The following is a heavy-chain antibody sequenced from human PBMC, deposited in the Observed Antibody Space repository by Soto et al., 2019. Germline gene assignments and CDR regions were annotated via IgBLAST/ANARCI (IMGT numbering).Heavy chain of an antibody. V-gene: IGHV3-53*01. J-gene: IGHJ6*02. CDR3: ARDGHYGMDV. Sequence: PGGSLRLSCAASGFTVSSNYMSWVRQAPGEGLEGGSVIYSGGSTYYADSVKGRFTIFRDNSKNTLYLQMNSLSAEDTAVYYCARDGHYGMDVWGQGTTVTVSS. CDR1: GFTVSSNY. CDR2: IYSGGST.